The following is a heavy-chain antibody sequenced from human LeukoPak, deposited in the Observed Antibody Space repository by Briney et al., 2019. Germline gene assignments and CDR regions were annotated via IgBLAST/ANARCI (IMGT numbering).Heavy chain of an antibody. CDR3: ARYRYFYPRWFDP. J-gene: IGHJ5*02. Sequence: GGSLRLSCAASGFTFSSYAMSWVRQSPGKGLEWVSAISGSGGSTYYADSVKGRFTISRDNSKNTLYLQMNSLRAEDTAVYYCARYRYFYPRWFDPWGQGTLVTVSS. CDR1: GFTFSSYA. V-gene: IGHV3-23*01. CDR2: ISGSGGST. D-gene: IGHD5-18*01.